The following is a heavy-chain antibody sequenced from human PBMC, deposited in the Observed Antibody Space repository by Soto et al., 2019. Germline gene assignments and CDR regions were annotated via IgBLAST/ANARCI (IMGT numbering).Heavy chain of an antibody. CDR2: ISSNGVST. V-gene: IGHV3-64D*06. CDR3: VKDRYVDY. CDR1: GFTFSSYA. J-gene: IGHJ4*02. Sequence: GGSLRLSCSVFGFTFSSYAMHWVRQAPGKGLQYVSSISSNGVSTYYADSVKGRFTISRGNSKNTLYLQMSSLRVEDTAVYYCVKDRYVDYWGQGTLVTVSS.